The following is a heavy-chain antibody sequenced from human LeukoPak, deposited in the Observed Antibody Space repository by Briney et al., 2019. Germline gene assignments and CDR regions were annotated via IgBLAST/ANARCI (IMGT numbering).Heavy chain of an antibody. CDR1: GASINSSSYY. V-gene: IGHV4-39*01. CDR3: ARRTTFGVALRWFDP. J-gene: IGHJ5*02. D-gene: IGHD3-3*01. Sequence: PSETLSLTCSVSGASINSSSYYWDWIRQPPGKGLEWIGSIYYSGSIYYNPSLKSRVTISVDTSKNQFSLKLSSVTAADTAVYYCARRTTFGVALRWFDPWGQGTLVTVSS. CDR2: IYYSGSI.